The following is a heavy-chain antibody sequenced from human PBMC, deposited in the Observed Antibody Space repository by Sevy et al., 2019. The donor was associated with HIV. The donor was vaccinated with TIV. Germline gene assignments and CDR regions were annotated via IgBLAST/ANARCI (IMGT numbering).Heavy chain of an antibody. CDR3: ARLTTQPTSDLYGLDV. CDR2: INSDSGVT. J-gene: IGHJ6*02. CDR1: GYIFTDYY. Sequence: ASVKVSCKASGYIFTDYYIHWVRQAPGQGLEWMGWINSDSGVTNYAQRFQGEVTVTRDPSLSTAYLELTNLKSNDTAIYDSARLTTQPTSDLYGLDVWGQGTTVTVSS. V-gene: IGHV1-2*02. D-gene: IGHD4-17*01.